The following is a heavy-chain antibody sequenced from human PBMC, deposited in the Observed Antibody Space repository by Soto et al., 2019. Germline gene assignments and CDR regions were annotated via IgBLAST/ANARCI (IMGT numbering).Heavy chain of an antibody. CDR2: IYWDDVQ. D-gene: IGHD2-15*01. J-gene: IGHJ4*02. CDR1: GFSLSTSGVG. CDR3: AHSRCSGGTCYLFDY. V-gene: IGHV2-5*02. Sequence: QITLKESGPTLVKPTHTLTLTCTISGFSLSTSGVGVGWIRQPPGKALECLARIYWDDVQRYSPSLKTRLTLNNDTSRNQVVLTMTNMDPVDTATYYCAHSRCSGGTCYLFDYWGQGSLVTVSS.